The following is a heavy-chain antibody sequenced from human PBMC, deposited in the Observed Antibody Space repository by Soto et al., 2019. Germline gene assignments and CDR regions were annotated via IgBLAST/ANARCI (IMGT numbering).Heavy chain of an antibody. CDR3: ARDLTMVRRVMDGLDG. J-gene: IGHJ6*02. CDR1: GGSISSSNC. Sequence: SETLSRTCAVSGGSISSSNCWSWVRQPPGKGLEWIGEIYHSGSTNYNPSLKSRVTISVDKSKNQFSRKLRSVTAADTAVDYSARDLTMVRRVMDGLDGWGQGTTFTVSS. CDR2: IYHSGST. V-gene: IGHV4-4*02. D-gene: IGHD3-10*01.